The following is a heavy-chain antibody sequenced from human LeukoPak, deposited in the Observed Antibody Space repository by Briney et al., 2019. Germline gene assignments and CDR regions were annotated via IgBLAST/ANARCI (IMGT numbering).Heavy chain of an antibody. J-gene: IGHJ5*02. D-gene: IGHD3-10*01. CDR3: ARSPNPSVGTGYNWFDP. CDR1: GGTFSSYA. Sequence: SVKVSCKASGGTFSSYAISWVRQAPGQGLEWMGGIIPIFGTANYAQKFQGRVTITTDESTSTAYMELSSLRSEDTAVYYCARSPNPSVGTGYNWFDPWGQGTLVTVSS. CDR2: IIPIFGTA. V-gene: IGHV1-69*05.